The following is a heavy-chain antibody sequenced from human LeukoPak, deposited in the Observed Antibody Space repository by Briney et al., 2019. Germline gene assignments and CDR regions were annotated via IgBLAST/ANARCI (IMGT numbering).Heavy chain of an antibody. D-gene: IGHD3-22*01. CDR1: GFTFSSYG. J-gene: IGHJ4*02. Sequence: GRSLRLSCAASGFTFSSYGMHWVRQAPGKGLEWVAVIWYDGSSKYYADSVKGRFTISRDNSKNTLYLQMNSLRAEDTAAYYCARERYYYDSSGYFVYWGQGTLVTVSS. CDR3: ARERYYYDSSGYFVY. CDR2: IWYDGSSK. V-gene: IGHV3-33*01.